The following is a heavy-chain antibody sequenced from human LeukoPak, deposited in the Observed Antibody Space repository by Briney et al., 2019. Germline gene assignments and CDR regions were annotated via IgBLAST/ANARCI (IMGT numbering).Heavy chain of an antibody. CDR1: GFTFDDYA. D-gene: IGHD1-1*01. V-gene: IGHV3-9*01. CDR2: ISWNSGSI. J-gene: IGHJ6*02. CDR3: AKTQLILPRTYYGIDV. Sequence: GGSLRLSCAASGFTFDDYAMHWVRQAPGKGLEWVSGISWNSGSIGYADSVKGRFTISRDNSKNTLFLEMSSLRSEDTAMYYCAKTQLILPRTYYGIDVWGQGTTVIVSS.